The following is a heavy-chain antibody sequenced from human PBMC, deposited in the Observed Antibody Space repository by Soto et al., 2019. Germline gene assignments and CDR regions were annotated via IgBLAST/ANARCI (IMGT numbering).Heavy chain of an antibody. CDR2: IYHSGST. V-gene: IGHV4-30-2*05. CDR3: ARTSYDSSGTAADP. J-gene: IGHJ5*02. D-gene: IGHD3-22*01. Sequence: SETLSLTCAVSGGSISSGGYSWSWIRQPPGKGLEWIGYIYHSGSTYYNPSLKSRVTISVDTSKNQFSLKLSSVTAADTAVYYCARTSYDSSGTAADPWGQGTLVTVSS. CDR1: GGSISSGGYS.